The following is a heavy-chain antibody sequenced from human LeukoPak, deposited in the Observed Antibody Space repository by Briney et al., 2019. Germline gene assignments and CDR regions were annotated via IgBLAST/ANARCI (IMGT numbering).Heavy chain of an antibody. D-gene: IGHD3-3*01. V-gene: IGHV3-11*01. CDR3: ARAFWSGYSIDAFDI. Sequence: PGGSLRLSCAASGFTFSDHYMSYIRQAPGKGLEWVSYISSSGSTIYYADPVKGRFTISRDNAKNSLYLQMNSLRAEDTAVYYCARAFWSGYSIDAFDIWGQGTMVTVSS. J-gene: IGHJ3*02. CDR2: ISSSGSTI. CDR1: GFTFSDHY.